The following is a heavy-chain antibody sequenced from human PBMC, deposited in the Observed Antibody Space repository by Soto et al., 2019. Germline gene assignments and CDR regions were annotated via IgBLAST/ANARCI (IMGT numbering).Heavy chain of an antibody. CDR3: ARGPHYYDSSGDLLPQFDY. Sequence: GASVKVSCTASGYTFTSYYMHWVRQAPGQGLEWMGIINPSGGSTSYAQKFQGRVTMTRDTSTSTVYMELSSLRSEDTAVYYCARGPHYYDSSGDLLPQFDYWGQGTLVTVSS. J-gene: IGHJ4*02. V-gene: IGHV1-46*01. CDR2: INPSGGST. D-gene: IGHD3-22*01. CDR1: GYTFTSYY.